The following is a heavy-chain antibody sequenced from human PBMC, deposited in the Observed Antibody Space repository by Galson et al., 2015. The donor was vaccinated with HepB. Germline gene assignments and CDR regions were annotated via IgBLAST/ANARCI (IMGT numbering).Heavy chain of an antibody. J-gene: IGHJ5*02. CDR3: ARDVAMVRGNRNWFDP. D-gene: IGHD3-10*01. CDR1: GYTFTSYG. CDR2: ISAYNGNT. Sequence: SVKVSCKASGYTFTSYGISWVRQAPGQGLEWMGWISAYNGNTNYAQKLQGRVTMTTDTSTSTASMELRSLRSDDTAVYYCARDVAMVRGNRNWFDPWGQGTLVTVSS. V-gene: IGHV1-18*04.